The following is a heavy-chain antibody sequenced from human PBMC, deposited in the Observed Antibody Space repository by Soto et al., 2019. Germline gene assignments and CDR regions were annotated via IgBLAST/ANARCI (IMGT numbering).Heavy chain of an antibody. CDR2: IYYSGST. D-gene: IGHD2-15*01. Sequence: QVQLQESGPGLVKPSQTLSLTCTVSGGSISSGGYYWSWIRQHPGKGLEWIGYIYYSGSTYYNPSLKSRVTISVDTSNNQFSLKLSSVTAAHTAVYYCASLGCSGGSCELYYFDYWGQGTLVTVSS. J-gene: IGHJ4*02. V-gene: IGHV4-31*03. CDR1: GGSISSGGYY. CDR3: ASLGCSGGSCELYYFDY.